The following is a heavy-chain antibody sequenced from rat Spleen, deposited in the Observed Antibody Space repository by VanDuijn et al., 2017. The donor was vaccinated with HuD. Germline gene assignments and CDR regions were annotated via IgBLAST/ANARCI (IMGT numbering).Heavy chain of an antibody. D-gene: IGHD1-12*03. CDR3: ARHHYDGYYHGPVLGIMDA. Sequence: EVQLVESGGGFLQPGRSLKISCAASGLTYSNYVMAWVRQAPTKGLEWVATISTGGGGTYYPDSVKGRFTISRDNAKSTLYLQMDSLRSEDTATYYCARHHYDGYYHGPVLGIMDAWGQGASVTVSS. J-gene: IGHJ4*01. CDR1: GLTYSNYV. V-gene: IGHV5-25*01. CDR2: ISTGGGGT.